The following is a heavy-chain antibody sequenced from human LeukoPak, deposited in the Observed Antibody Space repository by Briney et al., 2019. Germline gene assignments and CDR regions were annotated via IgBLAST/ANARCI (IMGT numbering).Heavy chain of an antibody. Sequence: PGGSLRLSCAVSGFTVSSNYMSWVRQAPGKGLEWVSVIYSGGSTYYADSVKGRFTISRDNSKNTLYLQMNSLRAEDTAVYYCARGHVSSGDAFDIWGQGTMVTVSS. CDR1: GFTVSSNY. D-gene: IGHD3-22*01. CDR3: ARGHVSSGDAFDI. J-gene: IGHJ3*02. CDR2: IYSGGST. V-gene: IGHV3-53*01.